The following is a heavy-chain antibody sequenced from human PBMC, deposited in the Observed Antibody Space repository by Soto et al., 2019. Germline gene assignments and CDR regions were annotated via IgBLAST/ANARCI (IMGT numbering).Heavy chain of an antibody. CDR2: ISSGDSYI. CDR1: GLTFSSYS. J-gene: IGHJ4*02. D-gene: IGHD1-7*01. CDR3: VAYAEGTCFMRD. Sequence: EVQLVESGGGLVKPGGSLRLSCAASGLTFSSYSMNWVRQAPGKGLEWVSSISSGDSYIYYADSVRGRFTISRDNAENSLYLQMNSLRVEDTAVYYCVAYAEGTCFMRDWGQGALVTVSS. V-gene: IGHV3-21*01.